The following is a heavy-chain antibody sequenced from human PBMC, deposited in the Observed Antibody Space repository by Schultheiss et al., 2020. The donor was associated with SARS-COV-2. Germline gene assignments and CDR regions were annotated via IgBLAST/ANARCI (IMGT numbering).Heavy chain of an antibody. Sequence: SETLSLTCTVSGGSISSGNHYWNWIRQHPGKGLEWIAYIYYSGTTYYNPSLKSRVTMSVDTSKNQFSLNLSSVTAADMAVYYCARGDSSGYYYDYWGQGTLVTVSS. D-gene: IGHD3-22*01. CDR3: ARGDSSGYYYDY. CDR2: IYYSGTT. J-gene: IGHJ4*02. CDR1: GGSISSGNHY. V-gene: IGHV4-31*03.